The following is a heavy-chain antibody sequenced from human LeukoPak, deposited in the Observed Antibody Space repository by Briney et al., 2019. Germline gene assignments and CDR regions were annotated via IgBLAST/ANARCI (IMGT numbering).Heavy chain of an antibody. Sequence: GGSLRLSCAASGFTFSSYWMSWVRQAPGKGLEWVANIKQDGSEKYYVDSVKGRFTISRDNAKNSLYLQMHSLRAEDTAVYYCARVGYYYGSGSYPHHDAFDIWGQGTMVTVSS. D-gene: IGHD3-10*01. J-gene: IGHJ3*02. CDR2: IKQDGSEK. V-gene: IGHV3-7*01. CDR1: GFTFSSYW. CDR3: ARVGYYYGSGSYPHHDAFDI.